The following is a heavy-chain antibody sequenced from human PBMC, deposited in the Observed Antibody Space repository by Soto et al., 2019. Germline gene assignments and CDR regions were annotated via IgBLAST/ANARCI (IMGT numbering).Heavy chain of an antibody. J-gene: IGHJ4*02. V-gene: IGHV3-23*01. CDR3: AKDRGDILIGYYRELFSYYFDY. D-gene: IGHD3-9*01. CDR1: GFTFSSYA. CDR2: ISGSGGST. Sequence: PGGSLRLSCAASGFTFSSYAMSWVRQAPGEGLEWVSTISGSGGSTYYADSVKGRFTISRDNSKNTLFLQMNSLRAEDTAVYYCAKDRGDILIGYYRELFSYYFDYWGQGTLVTVSS.